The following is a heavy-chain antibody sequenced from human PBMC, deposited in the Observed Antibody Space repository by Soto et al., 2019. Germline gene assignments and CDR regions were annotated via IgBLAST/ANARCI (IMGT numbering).Heavy chain of an antibody. CDR3: ARGVNYYDSSGSAWFDT. V-gene: IGHV4-30-2*01. Sequence: PSGSLWLTCSVAGGSLNSNVYSCPWIRQPTGKGLEWIGFIYHTGTTYYNPSLKSRVTISVDRSKNQFSLKLNSVTAADTAVYYCARGVNYYDSSGSAWFDTRGKGALFTV. CDR1: GGSLNSNVYS. J-gene: IGHJ5*02. CDR2: IYHTGTT. D-gene: IGHD3-22*01.